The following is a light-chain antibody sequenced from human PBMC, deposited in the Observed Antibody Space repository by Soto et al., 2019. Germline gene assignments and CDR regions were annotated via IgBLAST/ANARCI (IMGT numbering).Light chain of an antibody. CDR3: MQALQTPYT. V-gene: IGKV2-28*01. CDR1: QRLLHSNGNNF. Sequence: EIVMTQSPPSLTVTPGEPASISCRSSQRLLHSNGNNFLDWYLQKPGQSPQLLIYLGSNRASVVADRGSGSGAGTDFTLKISRVEAEDVGVYYCMQALQTPYTFCQGTKLEIK. CDR2: LGS. J-gene: IGKJ2*01.